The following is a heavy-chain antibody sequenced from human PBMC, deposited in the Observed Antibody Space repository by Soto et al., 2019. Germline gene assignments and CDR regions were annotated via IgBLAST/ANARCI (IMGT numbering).Heavy chain of an antibody. Sequence: PSETLSLTCPVSGGSISSGGYYWSWICQHPGKGLEWIGYIYYSGSTYYNPSLKSRVTISVDTSKNQFSLKLSSVTAADTAVYYCAMTREEIAARPYYYYYMDVWGKGTTVTVSS. CDR2: IYYSGST. D-gene: IGHD6-6*01. CDR1: GGSISSGGYY. V-gene: IGHV4-31*02. CDR3: AMTREEIAARPYYYYYMDV. J-gene: IGHJ6*03.